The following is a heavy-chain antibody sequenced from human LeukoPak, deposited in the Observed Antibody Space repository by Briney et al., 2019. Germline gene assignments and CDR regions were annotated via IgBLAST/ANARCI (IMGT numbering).Heavy chain of an antibody. D-gene: IGHD5-24*01. V-gene: IGHV1-46*01. Sequence: GASVKVSCKASGYSFTNYYIHWVRQAPGQGLESVGIINPSGGGTTYPQKFQGRVTMTRDTSTSTVYMELSSLRSEDTAVYYCARVGAIRDGYNYGNGLGLAFDIWGQGTMVTVSS. CDR2: INPSGGGT. CDR3: ARVGAIRDGYNYGNGLGLAFDI. J-gene: IGHJ3*02. CDR1: GYSFTNYY.